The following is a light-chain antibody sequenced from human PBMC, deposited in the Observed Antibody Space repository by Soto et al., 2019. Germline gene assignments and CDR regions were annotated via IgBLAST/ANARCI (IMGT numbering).Light chain of an antibody. J-gene: IGKJ1*01. Sequence: DIQLTQSVSAAASAVXRRGTSSWRTSQTISNYLGWYQQKPGKAPNLLIHAASSLQSGVPSRFSGSGSGTDFTLTISSLQPEDFATYYCQQSYSTAITFGQGTKVDI. CDR2: AAS. V-gene: IGKV1-39*01. CDR1: QTISNY. CDR3: QQSYSTAIT.